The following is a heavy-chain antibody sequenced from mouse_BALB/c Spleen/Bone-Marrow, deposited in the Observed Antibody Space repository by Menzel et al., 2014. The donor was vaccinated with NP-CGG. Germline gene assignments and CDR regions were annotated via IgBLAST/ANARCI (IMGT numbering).Heavy chain of an antibody. CDR3: TTGFAY. CDR1: GFTFSNYW. J-gene: IGHJ3*01. Sequence: EVQVVESGGGLVQPGGSMKLSCVASGFTFSNYWMNWVRQSPGKGLEWVAEIRLKSNNYATHYAESVKGRFTISRDDSKSSVYLQMNNLRAEDTGIYYCTTGFAYWGQGTLVTVSA. CDR2: IRLKSNNYAT. V-gene: IGHV6-6*02.